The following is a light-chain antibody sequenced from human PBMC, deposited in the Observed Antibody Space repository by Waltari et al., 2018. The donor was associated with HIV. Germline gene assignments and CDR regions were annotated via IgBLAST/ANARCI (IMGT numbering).Light chain of an antibody. V-gene: IGKV1-5*03. CDR1: QTVGDW. CDR2: RAT. CDR3: QQYSNYLGS. J-gene: IGKJ1*01. Sequence: DIHMTQSPPTLTASIGDRVNITCRASQTVGDWLAWYQQKPGEAPTLLIYRATTVETGVPSRFSASASGTDFTLAIDSLHPDDVATYYYQQYSNYLGSFGQGTRV.